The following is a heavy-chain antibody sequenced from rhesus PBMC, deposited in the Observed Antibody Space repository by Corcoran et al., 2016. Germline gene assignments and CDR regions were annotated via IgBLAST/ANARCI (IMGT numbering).Heavy chain of an antibody. D-gene: IGHD3-28*01. CDR2: IPFSGST. J-gene: IGHJ4*01. CDR3: ARDRDITMIVVPYDY. V-gene: IGHV4-122*02. CDR1: GGSISSGYYY. Sequence: QVQLQESGPGLVKPSETLSLTCAVSGGSISSGYYYWSWIRQPPGKGLEWIGYIPFSGSTSYNPSLKRRVTISRDTSKNQFSLKLSSVTAADTAVYYCARDRDITMIVVPYDYWGQGVLVTVSS.